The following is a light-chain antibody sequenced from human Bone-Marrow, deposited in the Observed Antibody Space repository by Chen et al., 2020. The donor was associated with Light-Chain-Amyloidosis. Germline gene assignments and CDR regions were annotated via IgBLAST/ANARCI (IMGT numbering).Light chain of an antibody. J-gene: IGLJ3*02. V-gene: IGLV6-57*02. Sequence: NFMLTQPHSVPESPGKTLTISCPGSSGSIASNYVQWYQQRPGSAPTTVIYEDNQRPSGVPDRFSGSIDSSSNSASLTISGLKTEDEADYYCQSYDSSNHEVFGGGTKLTVL. CDR3: QSYDSSNHEV. CDR1: SGSIASNY. CDR2: EDN.